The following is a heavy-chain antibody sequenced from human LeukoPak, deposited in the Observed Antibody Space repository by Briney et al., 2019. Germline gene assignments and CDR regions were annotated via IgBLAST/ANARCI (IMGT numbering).Heavy chain of an antibody. J-gene: IGHJ5*02. V-gene: IGHV3-74*01. CDR2: INSDGSST. D-gene: IGHD3-22*01. Sequence: PGGSLRLSCAASGFTFSSYWMHWVRQAPGKGLVWVSRINSDGSSTSYADSVKGRFTISRDNAKNTLYLQMNSLRAEDTAVYYCARDRAGNYYDSSGYPDPWGQGTLVTVSS. CDR1: GFTFSSYW. CDR3: ARDRAGNYYDSSGYPDP.